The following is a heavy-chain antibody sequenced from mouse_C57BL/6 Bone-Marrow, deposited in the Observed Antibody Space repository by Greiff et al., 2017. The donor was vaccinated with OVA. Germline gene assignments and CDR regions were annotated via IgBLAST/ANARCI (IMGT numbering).Heavy chain of an antibody. J-gene: IGHJ4*01. Sequence: EVQLVESGEGLVKPGGSLKLSCAASGFTFSSYAMSWVRQTPEKRLEWVAYISSGGDYTYYADTVKGRFTFSRDNARNTLYLQMSSLKSKDTAIYICTREGGYYVLYYAMDYWGQGTSVTVSS. D-gene: IGHD2-3*01. CDR3: TREGGYYVLYYAMDY. CDR1: GFTFSSYA. V-gene: IGHV5-9-1*02. CDR2: ISSGGDYT.